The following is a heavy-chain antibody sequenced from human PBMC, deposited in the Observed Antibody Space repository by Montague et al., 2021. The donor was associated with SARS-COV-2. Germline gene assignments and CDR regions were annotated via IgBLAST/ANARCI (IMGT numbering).Heavy chain of an antibody. CDR2: VLYTGVT. CDR3: AMTAVIRYQDYFDN. J-gene: IGHJ4*02. CDR1: GGSVRSGSYY. D-gene: IGHD3-16*02. V-gene: IGHV4-61*01. Sequence: SETLSLTCSVSGGSVRSGSYYWSWIRQPPGKGLQWIGNVLYTGVTSFNPSLKSRLTMSVDSSKNEFSLNLRSVTAADTAVYYCAMTAVIRYQDYFDNWGQGTVVAVSS.